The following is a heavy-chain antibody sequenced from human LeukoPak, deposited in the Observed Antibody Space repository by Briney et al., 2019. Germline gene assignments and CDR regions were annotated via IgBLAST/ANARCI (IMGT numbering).Heavy chain of an antibody. Sequence: ASVKVSCKASGYTFTSYGISWVRQAPGQGLEWMGWISAYNGNTNYAQKLQGRVTMTTDTSTSTAYMELRSLRSDDTAVYYCAREESGHCSGGSCRHPLDYWGQGTLVTVSS. CDR1: GYTFTSYG. J-gene: IGHJ4*02. CDR2: ISAYNGNT. CDR3: AREESGHCSGGSCRHPLDY. D-gene: IGHD2-15*01. V-gene: IGHV1-18*01.